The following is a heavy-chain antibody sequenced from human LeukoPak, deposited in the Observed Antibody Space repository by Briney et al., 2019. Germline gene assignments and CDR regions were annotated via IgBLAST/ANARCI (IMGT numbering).Heavy chain of an antibody. Sequence: SETLSLTCAVYGGSFSGYYWSWIRQPPGKGLEWIGEMNHSGSTNYNPSLKSRVTISVDTSKNQFSLKLSSVTAADTAVYYCARGRRYCTNGVCSSYYYYGMDVWGQGTTVTVSS. CDR3: ARGRRYCTNGVCSSYYYYGMDV. CDR1: GGSFSGYY. V-gene: IGHV4-34*01. D-gene: IGHD2-8*01. J-gene: IGHJ6*02. CDR2: MNHSGST.